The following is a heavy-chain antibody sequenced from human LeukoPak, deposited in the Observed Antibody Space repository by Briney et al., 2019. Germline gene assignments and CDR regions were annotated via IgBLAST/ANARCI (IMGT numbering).Heavy chain of an antibody. D-gene: IGHD5-24*01. CDR1: GFTFSNHY. CDR2: IKEDGTET. V-gene: IGHV3-7*03. CDR3: AKEGRSLQTY. J-gene: IGHJ4*02. Sequence: GGSLRLSCAASGFTFSNHYMSWVRQAPGKGLEWVANIKEDGTETYYVDSVKGRLTISRDNAKNSLYLQMNSLRVEDTAVYYCAKEGRSLQTYWGQGTLVTVSS.